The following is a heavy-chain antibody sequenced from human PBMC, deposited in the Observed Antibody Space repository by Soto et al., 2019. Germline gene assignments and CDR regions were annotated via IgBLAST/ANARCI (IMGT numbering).Heavy chain of an antibody. J-gene: IGHJ6*02. CDR1: GCTFTSYG. Sequence: ASVKVSCKASGCTFTSYGISWVRQAPGQGLEWMGWISAYNGNTNYAQKLQGRVTMTTDTSTSTAYMELRSLRSDDTAVYYCARRQWLVGGYYYGMDVWGQGTTVTVSS. CDR2: ISAYNGNT. V-gene: IGHV1-18*01. CDR3: ARRQWLVGGYYYGMDV. D-gene: IGHD6-19*01.